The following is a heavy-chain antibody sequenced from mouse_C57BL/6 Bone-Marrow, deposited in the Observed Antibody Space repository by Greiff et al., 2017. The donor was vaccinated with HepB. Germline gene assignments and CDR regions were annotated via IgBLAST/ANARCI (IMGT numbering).Heavy chain of an antibody. CDR1: GYTFTSYW. Sequence: VQLQQPGAELVKPGASVKLSCKASGYTFTSYWMHWVKQRPGQGLEWIGMIHPNSGSTNYNEKFKSKATLTVDKSSSTAYMQLSSLTSEDSAVYYCARSYGSRGSYWYFDVWGTGTTVTVSS. V-gene: IGHV1-64*01. D-gene: IGHD1-1*01. J-gene: IGHJ1*03. CDR2: IHPNSGST. CDR3: ARSYGSRGSYWYFDV.